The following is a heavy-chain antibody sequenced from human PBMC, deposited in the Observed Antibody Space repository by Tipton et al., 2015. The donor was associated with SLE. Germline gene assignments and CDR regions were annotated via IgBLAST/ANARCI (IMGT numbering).Heavy chain of an antibody. Sequence: TLSLTCTVSGGSISSYYWSWIRQPPGKGLEWIGYIYYSGSTNYNPPLKSRVTISVDTSKNQFSLKLSSVTAADTAVYYCARGNPSLFDYWGQGTLVTVSS. J-gene: IGHJ4*02. CDR1: GGSISSYY. D-gene: IGHD1-14*01. V-gene: IGHV4-59*01. CDR3: ARGNPSLFDY. CDR2: IYYSGST.